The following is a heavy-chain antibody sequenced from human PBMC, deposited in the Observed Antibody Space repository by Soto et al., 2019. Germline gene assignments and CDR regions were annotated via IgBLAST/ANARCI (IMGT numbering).Heavy chain of an antibody. CDR3: AKQCSGSYYQEGYFDY. D-gene: IGHD3-10*02. Sequence: EVQLLDSGGGVVQPGGSLRLSCAASGFTFSSYAMSWVRQAPGKGLEWVSASSGSGGSTYYADSVKGRFTISRDNSKNTLYLQTNSLRAEDTAVYYCAKQCSGSYYQEGYFDYWGQGTLVTVSS. CDR1: GFTFSSYA. V-gene: IGHV3-23*01. J-gene: IGHJ4*02. CDR2: SSGSGGST.